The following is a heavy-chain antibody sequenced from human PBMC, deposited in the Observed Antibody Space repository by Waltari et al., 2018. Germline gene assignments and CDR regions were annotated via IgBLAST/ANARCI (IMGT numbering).Heavy chain of an antibody. CDR1: GGSFSGHY. CDR3: ARAPSGTIEYFQH. CDR2: ISDRGST. D-gene: IGHD1-26*01. Sequence: QVQIQQWGAGLLKPSATLSLTCPVNGGSFSGHYWSWIRQPPGKGLEWIGEISDRGSTKYNPSLKSRVTISGDTSKNQFSLKVSSVTAADMAVYYCARAPSGTIEYFQHWGQGTLVTVSS. V-gene: IGHV4-34*01. J-gene: IGHJ1*01.